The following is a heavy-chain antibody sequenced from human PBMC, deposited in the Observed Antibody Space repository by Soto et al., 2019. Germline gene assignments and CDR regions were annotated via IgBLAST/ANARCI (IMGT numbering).Heavy chain of an antibody. V-gene: IGHV3-23*01. CDR1: GFTFSSYA. D-gene: IGHD3-10*01. Sequence: GGSLRLSCAASGFTFSSYAMSWVRQAPGKGLEWVSAISGSGGSTYYADSVKGRFTISRDNSKNTLYLQMNSLRAEDTAVYYCAKAVTMVRGPYGMDVWGQGTTVTVSS. CDR2: ISGSGGST. J-gene: IGHJ6*02. CDR3: AKAVTMVRGPYGMDV.